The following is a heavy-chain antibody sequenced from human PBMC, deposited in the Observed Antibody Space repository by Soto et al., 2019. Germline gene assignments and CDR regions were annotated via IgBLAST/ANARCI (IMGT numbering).Heavy chain of an antibody. V-gene: IGHV1-69*13. D-gene: IGHD6-6*01. J-gene: IGHJ4*02. CDR3: ARRYSYPSIAARSPYYFDY. Sequence: SVKVSCKDSGGTFSSYAISWVRQAPGQGLEWMGGIIPIFGTANYAQKFQGRVTITADESTSTAYMELSSLRSEDTAVYYCARRYSYPSIAARSPYYFDYWGQGTLVTVSS. CDR1: GGTFSSYA. CDR2: IIPIFGTA.